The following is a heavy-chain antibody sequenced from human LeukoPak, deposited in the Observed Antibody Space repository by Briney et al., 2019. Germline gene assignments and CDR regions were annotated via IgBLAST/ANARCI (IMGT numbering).Heavy chain of an antibody. CDR3: ARDHSSGYYYNYFDY. CDR1: GGTFSSYA. D-gene: IGHD3-22*01. CDR2: ISAYNGNT. J-gene: IGHJ4*02. V-gene: IGHV1-18*01. Sequence: GASVKVPCKASGGTFSSYAISWVRQAPGQGLEWMGWISAYNGNTNYAQKLQGRVTMITDTSTSTAYMELRSLRSGDTAVYYCARDHSSGYYYNYFDYWGQGTLVTVSS.